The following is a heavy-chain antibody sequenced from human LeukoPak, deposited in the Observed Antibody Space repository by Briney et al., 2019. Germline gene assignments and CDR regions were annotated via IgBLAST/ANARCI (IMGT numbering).Heavy chain of an antibody. V-gene: IGHV5-51*01. CDR2: IYPGDSDP. CDR1: RYTFTNYS. J-gene: IGHJ4*02. Sequence: GESLKISCKGSRYTFTNYSIGWVRQMPGKGLEWMGIIYPGDSDPRYSPSFQGQVTISADKSISTAYLQWNSLKASDTAMYYCARRRDVYNLVDFWGQGTLVTVSS. CDR3: ARRRDVYNLVDF. D-gene: IGHD5-24*01.